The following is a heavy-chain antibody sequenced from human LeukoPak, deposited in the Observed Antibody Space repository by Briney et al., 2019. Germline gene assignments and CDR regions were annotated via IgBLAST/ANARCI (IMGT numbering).Heavy chain of an antibody. CDR2: ISSNGGST. V-gene: IGHV3-64D*06. D-gene: IGHD3-3*01. CDR3: VKGLYDFWSGYSSRYGMDV. Sequence: GGSLRLSCSASGFTFSSYAMHWVRQAPGKGLEYVSAISSNGGSTYYADSVKGRLTISRDNSKNTLYLQMSSLRAEDTAVYYCVKGLYDFWSGYSSRYGMDVWGQGTTVTVSS. J-gene: IGHJ6*02. CDR1: GFTFSSYA.